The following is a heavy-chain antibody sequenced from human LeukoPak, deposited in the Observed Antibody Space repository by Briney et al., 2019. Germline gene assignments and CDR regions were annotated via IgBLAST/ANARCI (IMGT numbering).Heavy chain of an antibody. Sequence: SVKVSCKASGGTFSSYAISWVRQAPGQGLEWMGGIVPIFGTANYAQKFQDRVTITADESTSTAYMELSSLRSEDTAVYYCASGPHCSSTSCYFSGYYFDYWGQGTLVTVSS. CDR2: IVPIFGTA. J-gene: IGHJ4*02. CDR3: ASGPHCSSTSCYFSGYYFDY. V-gene: IGHV1-69*13. D-gene: IGHD2-2*01. CDR1: GGTFSSYA.